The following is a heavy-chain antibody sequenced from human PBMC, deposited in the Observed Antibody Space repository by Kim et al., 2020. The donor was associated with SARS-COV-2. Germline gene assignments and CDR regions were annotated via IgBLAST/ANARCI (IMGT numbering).Heavy chain of an antibody. CDR1: GGSVSSFSYY. Sequence: SETLSLTCSVSGGSVSSFSYYWGWIRQPPGKPLEWIATVHKDGGTFYNPSLKSRVTISADTSQNQFSLTMRSVTAADTAVYYCARRGPFTFDYWGQGTPVTVSS. V-gene: IGHV4-39*01. CDR2: VHKDGGT. CDR3: ARRGPFTFDY. J-gene: IGHJ4*02.